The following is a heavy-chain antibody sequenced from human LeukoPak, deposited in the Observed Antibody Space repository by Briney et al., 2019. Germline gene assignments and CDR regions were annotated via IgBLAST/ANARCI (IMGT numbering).Heavy chain of an antibody. CDR2: FSGDSRYI. CDR1: GFIFSSYK. CDR3: ARDPGAVADTSFDY. J-gene: IGHJ4*02. D-gene: IGHD6-19*01. Sequence: GGPLRLSCAASGFIFSSYKMNWVRQAPGGGVEWVSSFSGDSRYIYYADSLKGQFTLSRDNAKNSLHLQMNSLRAEATAVYYCARDPGAVADTSFDYWGPGTLVTVSS. V-gene: IGHV3-21*01.